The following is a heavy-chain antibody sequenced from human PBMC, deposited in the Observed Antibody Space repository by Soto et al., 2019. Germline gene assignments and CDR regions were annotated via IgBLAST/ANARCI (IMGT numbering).Heavy chain of an antibody. CDR3: ARPLRPDDIAAAGTRCSGFDP. CDR2: ISSSSSTI. Sequence: PGGSLRLSCAASGFTFSSYSMNWVRQAPGKGLEWVSYISSSSSTIYYADSVKGRFTISRDNAKNSLYLQMNSLRAEDTAVYYCARPLRPDDIAAAGTRCSGFDPWGQGTLVTVSS. D-gene: IGHD6-13*01. V-gene: IGHV3-48*01. CDR1: GFTFSSYS. J-gene: IGHJ5*02.